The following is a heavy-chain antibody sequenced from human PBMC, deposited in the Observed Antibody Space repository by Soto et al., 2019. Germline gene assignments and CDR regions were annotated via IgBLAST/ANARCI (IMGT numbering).Heavy chain of an antibody. CDR1: GGSISSGDYY. Sequence: QVQLQESGPGLVKPSQTLSLTCTVSGGSISSGDYYWSWIRQPPRKGLEWIGYIYYSGSTYYNPSVQSRVTISVDTSKNQFSLKLSSVTAADTAVYYCTNGNTLTLGLLAFDIWGQGTMVTVSS. J-gene: IGHJ3*02. CDR3: TNGNTLTLGLLAFDI. D-gene: IGHD4-17*01. V-gene: IGHV4-30-4*01. CDR2: IYYSGST.